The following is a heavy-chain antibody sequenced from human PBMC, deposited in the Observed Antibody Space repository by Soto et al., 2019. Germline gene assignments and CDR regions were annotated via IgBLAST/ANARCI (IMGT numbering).Heavy chain of an antibody. Sequence: QVQLVESGGGVVQPGRSLRLSCAASGFTFSSYAMHWVRQAPGKGLEWVAVISYDGSNKYYADSVKGRFTISRDNSKNXLYLQMNSRRAEDTAVYYCARGPLPSIAAAGTIGYWGQGTLVTVSS. CDR3: ARGPLPSIAAAGTIGY. J-gene: IGHJ4*02. CDR1: GFTFSSYA. V-gene: IGHV3-30-3*01. CDR2: ISYDGSNK. D-gene: IGHD6-13*01.